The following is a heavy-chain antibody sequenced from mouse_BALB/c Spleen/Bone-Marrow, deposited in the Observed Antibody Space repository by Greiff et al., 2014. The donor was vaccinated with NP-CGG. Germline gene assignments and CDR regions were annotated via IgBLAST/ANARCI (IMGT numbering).Heavy chain of an antibody. CDR3: ARSGEKYGTMDY. CDR2: ISYGGSYT. J-gene: IGHJ4*01. Sequence: DVMLVESGGGLVKPGGSLKLSCTASGFIFSDYYMYWVRQTPEKRLEWVAAISYGGSYTYYPDSVKGRFTISRDNAKNNLYLQMSSLKSEDTAMYYCARSGEKYGTMDYWGQGTSVTVSS. V-gene: IGHV5-4*02. CDR1: GFIFSDYY. D-gene: IGHD1-1*02.